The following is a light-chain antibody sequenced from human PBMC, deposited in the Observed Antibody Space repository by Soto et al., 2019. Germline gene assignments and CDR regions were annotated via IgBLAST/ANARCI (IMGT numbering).Light chain of an antibody. CDR1: QSISSY. J-gene: IGKJ3*01. CDR2: AAS. CDR3: HQSCSTPVT. V-gene: IGKV1-39*01. Sequence: DIQMTQSPSSLSASVGDRVTITCRANQSISSYVTWYQQKPGKAPMLLIYAASILQSGVPSRFSGSGSGTDCTLTISSRQPEDFATYYCHQSCSTPVTFGPGTKVDIK.